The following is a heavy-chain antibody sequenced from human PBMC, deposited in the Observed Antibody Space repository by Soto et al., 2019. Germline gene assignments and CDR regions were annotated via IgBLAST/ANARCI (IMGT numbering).Heavy chain of an antibody. CDR2: INPNSGGT. J-gene: IGHJ4*02. CDR3: AREPATAKPEGVDF. D-gene: IGHD1-1*01. V-gene: IGHV1-2*02. Sequence: GASVKVSLKDSGYTFSDYCIHWVRQAPGQGLEWMGWINPNSGGTKYAPKFQGGVTMTRDTSITTAYMELSRLRSGDTAVYYCAREPATAKPEGVDFWGQGTLVTVSS. CDR1: GYTFSDYC.